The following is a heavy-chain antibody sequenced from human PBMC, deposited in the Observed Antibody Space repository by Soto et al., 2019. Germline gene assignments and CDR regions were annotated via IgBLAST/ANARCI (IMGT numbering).Heavy chain of an antibody. CDR3: ARDTESTRYND. V-gene: IGHV1-18*01. J-gene: IGHJ1*01. Sequence: GASVKVSCKTSGYTFSTSGISWVRQAPGQGLEWVGRIRPDNGNRKPAQRLHGRVTLTTDTSASTVYIELRSLTPDDTAMYYCARDTESTRYNDWGQGTLVTVSS. D-gene: IGHD1-20*01. CDR1: GYTFSTSG. CDR2: IRPDNGNR.